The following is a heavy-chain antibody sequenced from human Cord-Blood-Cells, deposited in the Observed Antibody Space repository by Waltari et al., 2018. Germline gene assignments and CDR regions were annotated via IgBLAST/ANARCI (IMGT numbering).Heavy chain of an antibody. J-gene: IGHJ4*02. CDR1: GGSLSSYY. CDR2: IYYSGST. Sequence: QVQLQESGPGLVKPSETLSLTCTVPGGSLSSYYWSWIRQPPGKGLEWIGYIYYSGSTNYNPSLKSRVTISVDTSKNQFSLKLSSVTAADTAVYYCARLPLYSSSWYYFDYWGQGTLVTVSS. V-gene: IGHV4-59*08. D-gene: IGHD6-13*01. CDR3: ARLPLYSSSWYYFDY.